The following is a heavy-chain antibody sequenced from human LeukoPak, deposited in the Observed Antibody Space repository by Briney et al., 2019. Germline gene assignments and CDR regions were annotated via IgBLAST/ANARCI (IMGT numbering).Heavy chain of an antibody. J-gene: IGHJ4*02. D-gene: IGHD3-3*01. Sequence: GGSLRLSCTASGFIFRTHAMSWVRQAPGKGPEWLSTITITDGGAYYIDSVKGRFAMSRDNSKNTLYLRMNSLRAEDTAVYYCTREAWRPYLDYWGQGTLVTVSS. CDR3: TREAWRPYLDY. CDR2: ITITDGGA. CDR1: GFIFRTHA. V-gene: IGHV3-23*01.